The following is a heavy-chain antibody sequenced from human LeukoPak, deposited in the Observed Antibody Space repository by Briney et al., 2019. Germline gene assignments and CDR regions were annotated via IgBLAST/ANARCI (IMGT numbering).Heavy chain of an antibody. V-gene: IGHV1-69*01. Sequence: SVKVSCKASGGTFSSYAISWVRQAPGQGLEWMGGIIPIFGTANYAQKFQGRVTITADESTSTAYMELSSLRSEDTAVYYCASGYDSSGYYYPFDYWGQGTLVTVSS. CDR1: GGTFSSYA. CDR2: IIPIFGTA. D-gene: IGHD3-22*01. CDR3: ASGYDSSGYYYPFDY. J-gene: IGHJ4*02.